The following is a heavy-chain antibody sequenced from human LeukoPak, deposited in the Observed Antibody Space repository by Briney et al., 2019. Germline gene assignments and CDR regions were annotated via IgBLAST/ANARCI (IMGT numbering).Heavy chain of an antibody. V-gene: IGHV3-21*04. J-gene: IGHJ4*02. Sequence: GGSLRLSCAASGFTFSSYSMNWVRKAPGKGLEWVSSISSSSSYIYYADSVKGRFTISRDNSRNSLYLQMNSLRAEDTALYYCAKEATDSATIDYWGQGTLVTVSS. CDR2: ISSSSSYI. CDR1: GFTFSSYS. D-gene: IGHD1-1*01. CDR3: AKEATDSATIDY.